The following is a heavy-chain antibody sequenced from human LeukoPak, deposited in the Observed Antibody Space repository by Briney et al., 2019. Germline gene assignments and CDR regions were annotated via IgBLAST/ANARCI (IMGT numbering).Heavy chain of an antibody. CDR3: ASAYYYGLGSPIAELDY. CDR2: IKPNSGGT. D-gene: IGHD3-10*01. Sequence: ASVKVSCKASGYTFTGYYMHWVRPAPGQGREWMGWIKPNSGGTNYAQKFQGRVTMTRDTSISTAYMELSRLRSDDTAVYYCASAYYYGLGSPIAELDYWGQGTLVTVSS. V-gene: IGHV1-2*02. J-gene: IGHJ4*02. CDR1: GYTFTGYY.